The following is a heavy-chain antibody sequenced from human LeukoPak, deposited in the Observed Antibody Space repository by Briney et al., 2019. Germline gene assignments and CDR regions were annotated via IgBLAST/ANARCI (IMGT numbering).Heavy chain of an antibody. CDR3: ASGIVVVTAIPDDPGDYYYYGMDA. CDR2: ITPFNGNT. D-gene: IGHD2-21*02. J-gene: IGHJ6*02. CDR1: GYTFTYRY. V-gene: IGHV1-45*02. Sequence: GASVKVSCKASGYTFTYRYLHWVRQAPGQALEWMGWITPFNGNTNYAQKFRDRVTITRDRSMSTAYMELSSLRSEDTAMYYCASGIVVVTAIPDDPGDYYYYGMDAWGQGTTVTVSS.